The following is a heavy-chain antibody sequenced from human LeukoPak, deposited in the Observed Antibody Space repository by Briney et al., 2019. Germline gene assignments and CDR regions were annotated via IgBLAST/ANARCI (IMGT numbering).Heavy chain of an antibody. CDR2: IIPILGIA. Sequence: SVKVSCKASGGTFSSYAISWVRQAPGQGLEWMGRIIPILGIANYAQKFQGRVTITADKSASTAYMELSSLRSEDTAVYYCARDLAGFSSSGDVAFDIWGQGTMVTVSS. CDR3: ARDLAGFSSSGDVAFDI. J-gene: IGHJ3*02. V-gene: IGHV1-69*04. D-gene: IGHD6-13*01. CDR1: GGTFSSYA.